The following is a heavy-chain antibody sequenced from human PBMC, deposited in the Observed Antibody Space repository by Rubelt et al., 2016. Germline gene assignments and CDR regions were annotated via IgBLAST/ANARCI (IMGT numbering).Heavy chain of an antibody. J-gene: IGHJ4*02. V-gene: IGHV4-34*01. CDR1: GGSFSGYY. Sequence: QVQLQQWGAELLKPSETLSLTCAVYGGSFSGYYWSWIRQPPGKGLEWIGEINHSGSTNYNPSLKSGGTIAVDMSKNQFSLKLGSVTAADTAVYYCARGGSQWLLSFDYWGQGTLVTVSS. CDR3: ARGGSQWLLSFDY. D-gene: IGHD3-3*01. CDR2: INHSGST.